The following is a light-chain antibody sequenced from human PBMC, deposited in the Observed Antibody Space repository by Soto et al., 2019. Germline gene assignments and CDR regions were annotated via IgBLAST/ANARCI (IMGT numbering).Light chain of an antibody. CDR3: QQRSNWPRT. J-gene: IGKJ2*01. CDR2: AAS. V-gene: IGKV3-11*01. CDR1: QSLSNY. Sequence: EIVLTQSPATLSLSPGERATLSCRASQSLSNYLDWYQQKPGQGPRLLIYAASNRATGIPARFSGSGSGTDFTLTISSLEPEDFAVYYCQQRSNWPRTFGQGTKVEIK.